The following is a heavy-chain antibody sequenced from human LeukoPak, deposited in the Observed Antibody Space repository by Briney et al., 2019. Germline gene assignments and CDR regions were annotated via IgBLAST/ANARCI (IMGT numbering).Heavy chain of an antibody. Sequence: GGSLRLSCAASGFTSSSYEMNWVRQAPGKGLEWVSYISSSGSTIYYADSVKGRFTISRDNAKNSLYLQMSSLRAEDTAVYYCARDRYYGSGIFDYWGQGTLVTVSS. D-gene: IGHD3-10*01. CDR3: ARDRYYGSGIFDY. CDR2: ISSSGSTI. V-gene: IGHV3-48*03. CDR1: GFTSSSYE. J-gene: IGHJ4*02.